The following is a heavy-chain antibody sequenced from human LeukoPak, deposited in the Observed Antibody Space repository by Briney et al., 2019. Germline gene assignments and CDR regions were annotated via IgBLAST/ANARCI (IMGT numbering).Heavy chain of an antibody. CDR3: AKDLYGSTH. D-gene: IGHD6-13*01. V-gene: IGHV3-23*01. CDR1: GFTFSSYG. Sequence: GGSLRLSCAASGFTFSSYGMHWVRQAPGKGLEWVSAISGSGGSTYYADSVKGRFTISRDSSKSTLFLQMNSLRAEDTAVYYCAKDLYGSTHWGQGTLVTVSS. J-gene: IGHJ4*02. CDR2: ISGSGGST.